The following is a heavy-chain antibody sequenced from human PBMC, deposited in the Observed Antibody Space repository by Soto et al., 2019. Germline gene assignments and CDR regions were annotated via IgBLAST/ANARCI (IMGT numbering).Heavy chain of an antibody. CDR1: GFTFSSYA. Sequence: GGSLRLSCAAPGFTFSSYAMSWVRQAPGKGLEWVSAISGSGGSTYYADSVKGRFTISRDNSKNTLYLQMNSLRAEDTAVYYCARDSPDIVVVAMQTYWGQGTLVTVSS. CDR3: ARDSPDIVVVAMQTY. CDR2: ISGSGGST. D-gene: IGHD2-15*01. J-gene: IGHJ4*02. V-gene: IGHV3-23*01.